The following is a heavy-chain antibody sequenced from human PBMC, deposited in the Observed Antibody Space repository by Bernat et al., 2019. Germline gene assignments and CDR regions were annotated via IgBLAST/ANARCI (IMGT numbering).Heavy chain of an antibody. CDR3: ARQIAAAGPTVFDY. J-gene: IGHJ4*02. CDR1: GGSISSSSYY. Sequence: QLQLQESGPGLVKPSETLSLTCTVSGGSISSSSYYWGWIRQPPGKGLEWLGSIYYSGSTYYNPSLKSRVTISVDTSKNQFSLKLSSVTAADTAVYYCARQIAAAGPTVFDYWGQGTLVTVSS. CDR2: IYYSGST. V-gene: IGHV4-39*01. D-gene: IGHD6-13*01.